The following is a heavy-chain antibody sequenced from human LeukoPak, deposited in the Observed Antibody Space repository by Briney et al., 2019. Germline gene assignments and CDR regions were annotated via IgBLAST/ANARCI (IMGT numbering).Heavy chain of an antibody. CDR2: ISSSGSTI. J-gene: IGHJ4*02. CDR3: ARARSRYPTVDY. CDR1: GFTFSDYY. Sequence: TGGSLRLSCAASGFTFSDYYMSWIRQAPGKGLEWVSYISSSGSTIYYADSVKGRFTISRDNAKNSLYLQMNSLRAEDTAVYYCARARSRYPTVDYWGQGALVTVSS. V-gene: IGHV3-11*01. D-gene: IGHD6-13*01.